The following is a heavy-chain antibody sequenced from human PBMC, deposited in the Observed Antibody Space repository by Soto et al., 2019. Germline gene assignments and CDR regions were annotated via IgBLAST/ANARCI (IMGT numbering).Heavy chain of an antibody. CDR2: ISYDGSNK. Sequence: QVQLVESGGGVVQPGRSLRLSCAASGFTIRNYAIHWVRQAPGKGLEWVAVISYDGSNKYHADPVKGRFTISRDNSKNTLYLQMNSLTVEDTAVYYCAKDLVVVVPANITYSYGMDVWGQGTTVTVSS. CDR3: AKDLVVVVPANITYSYGMDV. CDR1: GFTIRNYA. J-gene: IGHJ6*02. D-gene: IGHD2-2*01. V-gene: IGHV3-30*18.